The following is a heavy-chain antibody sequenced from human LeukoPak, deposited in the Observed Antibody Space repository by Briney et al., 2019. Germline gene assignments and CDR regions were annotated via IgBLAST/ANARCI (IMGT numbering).Heavy chain of an antibody. CDR2: ISAYNGNT. Sequence: GASVKVSCKASGYTFTGYYMHWVRQAPGQGLEWMGWISAYNGNTNYAQKLQGRVTMTTDTSTSTAYMELRSLRSDDTAVYYCARGVPRSSWSIYYYYYMDVWGKGTTVTISS. CDR1: GYTFTGYY. CDR3: ARGVPRSSWSIYYYYYMDV. V-gene: IGHV1-18*04. J-gene: IGHJ6*03. D-gene: IGHD6-13*01.